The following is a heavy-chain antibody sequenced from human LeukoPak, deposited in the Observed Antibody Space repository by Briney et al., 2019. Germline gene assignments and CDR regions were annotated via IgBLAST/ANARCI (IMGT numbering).Heavy chain of an antibody. J-gene: IGHJ4*02. CDR2: IKQDGSEK. Sequence: GGSLRLSCAASGFTFSSHWMSWVRQAPGKGLEWVANIKQDGSEKYYVDSVKGRFTISRDNAKNSLYLQMNSLRAEDTAVYYCARALYVSGWYYFDYWGQGTLVTVSS. V-gene: IGHV3-7*01. CDR1: GFTFSSHW. CDR3: ARALYVSGWYYFDY. D-gene: IGHD6-19*01.